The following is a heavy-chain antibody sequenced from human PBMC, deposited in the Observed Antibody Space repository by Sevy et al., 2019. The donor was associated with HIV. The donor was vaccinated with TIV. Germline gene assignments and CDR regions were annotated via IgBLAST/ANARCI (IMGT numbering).Heavy chain of an antibody. V-gene: IGHV3-30*04. D-gene: IGHD6-13*01. CDR2: ISYDGSNK. J-gene: IGHJ4*02. Sequence: GGSLRLSCAASGFIFSSNAMHWVRQAPGKGLEWVSVISYDGSNKEYADSVKGRFTISRDNAKNTLYLQMNSPRPEDTAVYYCARVPGAVIAAGPYHFDSWGQGTLVTVSS. CDR1: GFIFSSNA. CDR3: ARVPGAVIAAGPYHFDS.